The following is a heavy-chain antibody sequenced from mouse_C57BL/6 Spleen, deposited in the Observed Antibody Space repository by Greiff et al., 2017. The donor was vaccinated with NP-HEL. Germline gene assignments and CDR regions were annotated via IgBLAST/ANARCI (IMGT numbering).Heavy chain of an antibody. CDR2: IYPGDGDT. CDR1: GYAFSSSW. J-gene: IGHJ4*01. CDR3: ARGTAQATSMDY. V-gene: IGHV1-82*01. D-gene: IGHD3-2*02. Sequence: QVQLQHSGPELVKPGASVKISCKASGYAFSSSWMNWVKQRPGKGLEWIGRIYPGDGDTNYNGKFKGKATLTADKSSSTAYMQLSSLTSEDSAVYFCARGTAQATSMDYWGQGTSVTVSS.